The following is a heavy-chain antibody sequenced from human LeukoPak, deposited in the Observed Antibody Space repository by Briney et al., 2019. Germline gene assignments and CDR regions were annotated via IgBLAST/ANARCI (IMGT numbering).Heavy chain of an antibody. CDR1: GFTFSSYE. V-gene: IGHV3-48*03. Sequence: LTGGSLRLSCAASGFTFSSYEMNWVRQAPGKGLEWVSYISSSGSTIYYADSVKGRFTISRDNAKNSLYLQMNSLRAEDTAVYYCARGGGYYYDILTGYQPPDYWGQGTLVTVSS. J-gene: IGHJ4*02. D-gene: IGHD3-9*01. CDR3: ARGGGYYYDILTGYQPPDY. CDR2: ISSSGSTI.